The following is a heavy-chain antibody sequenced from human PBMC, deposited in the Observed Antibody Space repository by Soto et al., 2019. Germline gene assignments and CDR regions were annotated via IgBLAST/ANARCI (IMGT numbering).Heavy chain of an antibody. J-gene: IGHJ4*02. V-gene: IGHV3-30-3*01. Sequence: QVQLVESGGGVVQPGRSLRLSCAASGFTFSSYAMHWVRQAPGKGLEWVAVISYDGSNKYYADSVKGRFTISRDNSKNTLYLQMNSLGAEATAVYYCASRMFDYWGQGTLVTVSS. CDR2: ISYDGSNK. CDR3: ASRMFDY. CDR1: GFTFSSYA.